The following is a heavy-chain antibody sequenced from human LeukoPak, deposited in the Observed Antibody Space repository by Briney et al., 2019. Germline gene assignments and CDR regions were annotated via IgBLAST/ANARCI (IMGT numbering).Heavy chain of an antibody. CDR2: IYTSGST. V-gene: IGHV4-4*07. D-gene: IGHD3-22*01. CDR3: ARDRYYYDSSGYYRLDY. J-gene: IGHJ4*02. CDR1: GGSISSYY. Sequence: SETLSLTCTVSGGSISSYYWSWIRHPAGKGLEWIGRIYTSGSTNYNPSLKSRVTMSVDTSKNQFSLKLSSVTAADTAVYYCARDRYYYDSSGYYRLDYWGQGTLVTVSS.